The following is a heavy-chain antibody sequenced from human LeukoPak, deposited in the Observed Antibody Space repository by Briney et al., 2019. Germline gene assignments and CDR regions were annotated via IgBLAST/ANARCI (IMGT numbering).Heavy chain of an antibody. CDR1: GGSISSGDYY. J-gene: IGHJ4*02. CDR2: IYYSGST. CDR3: ASAPDLVVAATFFDY. V-gene: IGHV4-30-4*01. D-gene: IGHD2-15*01. Sequence: PSETLSLTCTVSGGSISSGDYYWSWIRQPPGKGLEWIGYIYYSGSTYYNPSLKSRVTISVDTSKNQFSLKLSSVTAADTAVYYCASAPDLVVAATFFDYWGQGTLVTVSS.